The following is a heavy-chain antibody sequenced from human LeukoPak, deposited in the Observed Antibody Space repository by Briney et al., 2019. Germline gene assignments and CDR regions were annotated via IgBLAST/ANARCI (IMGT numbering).Heavy chain of an antibody. CDR2: IYYSGST. CDR3: ARLSGSSLGYYYGMDV. J-gene: IGHJ6*02. D-gene: IGHD1-26*01. Sequence: PSETLSLTCTVSAASISSYSWSWVRPPPGKGLEWIGYIYYSGSTNYNPSLKSRVTISVDTSKNQFSLKLSSVTAADTAVYYCARLSGSSLGYYYGMDVWGQGTTVTVSS. CDR1: AASISSYS. V-gene: IGHV4-59*01.